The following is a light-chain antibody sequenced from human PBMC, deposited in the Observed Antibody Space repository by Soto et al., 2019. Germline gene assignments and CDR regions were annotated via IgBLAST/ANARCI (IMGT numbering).Light chain of an antibody. CDR2: DVS. CDR1: RTLSSW. Sequence: DIPMTQSPSTLSASVGDRVTITCRASRTLSSWLAWYQQKPGKAPKLLIYDVSSLESGVPSRFSGSGSGTEFTLTISSLQPDDFATYYCQQYNSYSLTFGGGTKVEIK. CDR3: QQYNSYSLT. V-gene: IGKV1-5*01. J-gene: IGKJ4*01.